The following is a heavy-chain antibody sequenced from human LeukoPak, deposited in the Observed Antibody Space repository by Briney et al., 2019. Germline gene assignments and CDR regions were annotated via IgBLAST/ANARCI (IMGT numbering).Heavy chain of an antibody. CDR1: GFPFSGSG. D-gene: IGHD2-15*01. CDR2: ICYDGSNQ. CDR3: AKDKDTPPTAQPPRGYFES. Sequence: VGSLRLSSAASGFPFSGSGMHWVRQAPGKGLEWVAIICYDGSNQYYADSVKGRFTISRDNSKNTVDLQMNSLRAEDTAVYFCAKDKDTPPTAQPPRGYFESWGQGTLVTVSS. V-gene: IGHV3-33*06. J-gene: IGHJ4*02.